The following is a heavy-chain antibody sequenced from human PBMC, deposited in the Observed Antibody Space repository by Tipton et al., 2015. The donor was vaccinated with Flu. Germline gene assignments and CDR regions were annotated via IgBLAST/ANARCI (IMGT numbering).Heavy chain of an antibody. CDR2: IYYSGST. CDR1: GGSISSGGAY. J-gene: IGHJ6*02. V-gene: IGHV4-31*03. D-gene: IGHD3-10*01. Sequence: TLSLTCTVSGGSISSGGAYWSWIRQRPGKGLEWLGCIYYSGSTYYSPSLESRLTISVDTSKNQFSLKVKSVTAADTAVYYCARDQGFGDGLTYDYFALGVWGQGTTVTVSS. CDR3: ARDQGFGDGLTYDYFALGV.